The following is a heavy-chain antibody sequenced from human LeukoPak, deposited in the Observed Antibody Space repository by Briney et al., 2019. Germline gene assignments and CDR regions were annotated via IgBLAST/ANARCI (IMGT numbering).Heavy chain of an antibody. V-gene: IGHV4-4*07. D-gene: IGHD2-15*01. J-gene: IGHJ6*03. Sequence: SETLSLTCTVSGGSISSYYWSWIRQPAGKGLEWIGCIYTSGSTDYNPSLKSRVTISLDTFKSQFFLKLTSVTAADTAVYYCARDFYSTNNDYSYLYCMDVWGKGTTVTVSS. CDR1: GGSISSYY. CDR3: ARDFYSTNNDYSYLYCMDV. CDR2: IYTSGST.